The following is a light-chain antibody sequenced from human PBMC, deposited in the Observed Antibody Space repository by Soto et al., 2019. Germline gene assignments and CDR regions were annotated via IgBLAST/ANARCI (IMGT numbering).Light chain of an antibody. Sequence: SALTQPRSVSGSPGQSVTISCPGTSSDVGGYNYVSWYQQHPGKAPKLMIYDVNTRPSGVPGRFSGSRSGNTASLTISGLQAEDEADYYCSSYTSSSFYVFGTGTKVTVL. CDR3: SSYTSSSFYV. CDR1: SSDVGGYNY. V-gene: IGLV2-11*01. CDR2: DVN. J-gene: IGLJ1*01.